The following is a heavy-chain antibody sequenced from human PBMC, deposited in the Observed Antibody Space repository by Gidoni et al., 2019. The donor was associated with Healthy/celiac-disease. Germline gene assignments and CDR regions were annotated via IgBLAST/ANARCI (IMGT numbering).Heavy chain of an antibody. CDR2: INHSGST. V-gene: IGHV4-34*01. CDR1: GGSFSGYY. J-gene: IGHJ4*02. CDR3: ARGADVLYYFDY. Sequence: QVQLQQWGAGLLKPSETLSPTCAVYGGSFSGYYWSWIRQPPGKGLEWIGEINHSGSTNYNPSLKSRVTISVDTSKNQFSLKLSSVTAADTAVYYCARGADVLYYFDYWGQGTLVTVSS.